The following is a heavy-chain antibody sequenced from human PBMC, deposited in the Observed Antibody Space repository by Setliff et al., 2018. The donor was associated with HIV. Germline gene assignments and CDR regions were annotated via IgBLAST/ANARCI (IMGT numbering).Heavy chain of an antibody. CDR2: IFYKGST. CDR1: GGSISTGDYY. CDR3: VRTNYYYYYMDV. V-gene: IGHV4-31*03. J-gene: IGHJ6*03. Sequence: KPSETLSLTCTVSGGSISTGDYYWAWIRHYPGKGLEWIGYIFYKGSTFYNPSLKSRVSISVLRSTDQFFLRLNSVTAADTAVYYCVRTNYYYYYMDVWGKGTTVTVA.